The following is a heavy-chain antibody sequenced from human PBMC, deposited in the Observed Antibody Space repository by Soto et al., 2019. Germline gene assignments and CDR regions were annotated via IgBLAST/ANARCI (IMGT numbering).Heavy chain of an antibody. V-gene: IGHV3-53*01. Sequence: GGSLRLSCAASGFTFSSYAMSWARQAPGKGLEWVSVVYSGGRTYYADSVKGRFTISRDNSKNTLYLQMNSLRAEDTAVYYCTRDPRPPGAFDIWGQGTMVTVSS. CDR1: GFTFSSYA. J-gene: IGHJ3*02. CDR2: VYSGGRT. CDR3: TRDPRPPGAFDI.